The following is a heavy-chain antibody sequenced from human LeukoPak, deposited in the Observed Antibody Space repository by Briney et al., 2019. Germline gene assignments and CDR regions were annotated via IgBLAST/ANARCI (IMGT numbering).Heavy chain of an antibody. Sequence: GGSLRLSCAVSGFTLSNYDIYWIRQAPGKGLEWATFIRYDGSNQYYADSVKGRFTISRDNSKNTLHLQMNSLRAEDTAVYYCAKDIDYDSSGYPFDYWGQGTLVTVSS. CDR2: IRYDGSNQ. J-gene: IGHJ4*02. CDR3: AKDIDYDSSGYPFDY. D-gene: IGHD3-22*01. CDR1: GFTLSNYD. V-gene: IGHV3-30*02.